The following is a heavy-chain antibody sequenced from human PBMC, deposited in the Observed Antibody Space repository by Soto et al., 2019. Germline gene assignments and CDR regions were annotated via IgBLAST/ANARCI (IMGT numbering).Heavy chain of an antibody. CDR2: ISGSGRTT. V-gene: IGHV3-23*01. J-gene: IGHJ6*03. Sequence: EVQLLESGGGLVQPGGSLRLSFAPSGFTFGTYAMKWLRRLPGRGLGCVSFISGSGRTTYYADSVKGGFTVSRDNSKNTMYLQMNSLRAEDTALYYCAKFRGPSYSYYYMDVWGKGTTVTVSS. CDR3: AKFRGPSYSYYYMDV. CDR1: GFTFGTYA. D-gene: IGHD3-16*01.